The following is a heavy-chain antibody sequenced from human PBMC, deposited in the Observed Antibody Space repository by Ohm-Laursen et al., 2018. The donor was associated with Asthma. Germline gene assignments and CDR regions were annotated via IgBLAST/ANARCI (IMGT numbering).Heavy chain of an antibody. J-gene: IGHJ3*02. V-gene: IGHV4-31*03. CDR3: ARADGHYYDSSGHNFDI. CDR2: IYYSGST. Sequence: PSQTLSLTCTVSGGSISSGGYYWSWIRQHPGKGLEWIGDIYYSGSTYYNPSLKSRVTISVDTSKNQFSLKLSSVTAADTAVYYCARADGHYYDSSGHNFDIWGQGTMVTVSS. D-gene: IGHD3-22*01. CDR1: GGSISSGGYY.